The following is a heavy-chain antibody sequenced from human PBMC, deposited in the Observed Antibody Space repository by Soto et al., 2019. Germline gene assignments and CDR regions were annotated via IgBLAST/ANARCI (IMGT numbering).Heavy chain of an antibody. CDR1: YGSISSYY. CDR2: IYHSGST. D-gene: IGHD6-6*01. Sequence: SETLSLTCTFSYGSISSYYWSWIRQPPGKGLEWIGYIYHSGSTDYNPSLKSRVTISVDRSKNQFSLKLSSVTAADTAVYYCARVPSTWGQGTLVTVSS. V-gene: IGHV4-59*12. J-gene: IGHJ4*02. CDR3: ARVPST.